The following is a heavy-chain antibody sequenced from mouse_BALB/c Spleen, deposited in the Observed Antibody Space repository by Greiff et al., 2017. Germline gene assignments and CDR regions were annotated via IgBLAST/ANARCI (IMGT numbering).Heavy chain of an antibody. CDR3: ARGAYGNYIYAMDY. CDR1: GFTFSSYA. J-gene: IGHJ4*01. D-gene: IGHD2-1*01. V-gene: IGHV5-6-5*01. Sequence: EVKVVESGGGLVKPGGSLKLSCAASGFTFSSYAMSWVRQTPEKRLEWVASISSGGSTYYPDSVKGRFTISRDNARNILYLQMSSLRSEDTAMYYCARGAYGNYIYAMDYWGQGTSVTVSS. CDR2: ISSGGST.